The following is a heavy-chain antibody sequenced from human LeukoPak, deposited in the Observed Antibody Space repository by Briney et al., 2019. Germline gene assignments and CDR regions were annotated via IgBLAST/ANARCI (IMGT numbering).Heavy chain of an antibody. CDR2: ISAYNGNT. CDR3: ARAYGDLPFPYY. Sequence: VASVKVSCKASGGTFSSYAISWVRQAPGQGLEWMGWISAYNGNTNYAQKLQGRVTMTTDTSTSTAYMELRSLRSDDTAVYYCARAYGDLPFPYYWGQGTLVTVSS. D-gene: IGHD4-17*01. CDR1: GGTFSSYA. V-gene: IGHV1-18*01. J-gene: IGHJ4*02.